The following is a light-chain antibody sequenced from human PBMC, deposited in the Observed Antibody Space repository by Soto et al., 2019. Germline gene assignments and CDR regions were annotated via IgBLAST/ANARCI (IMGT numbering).Light chain of an antibody. CDR3: CSYAGSYTHVL. V-gene: IGLV2-11*01. CDR1: SSDIGGYNY. CDR2: DVS. Sequence: QSVLTQPRSVSGSPGPSVTISCTGTSSDIGGYNYVSWYQQHPGKAPKLMIYDVSERPSGVPDRFSASKSGNTASLTISGLQAEDEADYYCCSYAGSYTHVLFGGGTQLTVL. J-gene: IGLJ2*01.